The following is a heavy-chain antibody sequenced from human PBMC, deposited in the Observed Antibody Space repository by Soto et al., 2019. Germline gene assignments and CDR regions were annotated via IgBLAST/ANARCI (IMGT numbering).Heavy chain of an antibody. CDR2: ISGSGGAT. J-gene: IGHJ4*02. D-gene: IGHD3-9*01. V-gene: IGHV3-23*01. CDR1: GFTFSSNA. Sequence: PAGSLRLSCAASGFTFSSNAMSWVRQAPGKGLEWVSGISGSGGATYYADSVKGRFTISRDNSKNMLYLQMNSLRAEDTSVYYCAKRRHFDWSQLAYWGQGTLVTVSS. CDR3: AKRRHFDWSQLAY.